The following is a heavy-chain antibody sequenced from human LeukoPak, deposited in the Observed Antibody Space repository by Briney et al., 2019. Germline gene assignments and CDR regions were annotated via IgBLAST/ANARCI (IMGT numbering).Heavy chain of an antibody. V-gene: IGHV4-59*08. D-gene: IGHD2-2*01. Sequence: PSETLSLTCTVSGGSISSYYWSWIRQPPGKGLEWIGYIYYSGSTNYNPSLKSRVTISVDTSKNQFSLMLSSVTAADTGVYYCARQTRGYCSSASCYSFDYWGQGTLVTVSS. CDR3: ARQTRGYCSSASCYSFDY. CDR1: GGSISSYY. CDR2: IYYSGST. J-gene: IGHJ4*02.